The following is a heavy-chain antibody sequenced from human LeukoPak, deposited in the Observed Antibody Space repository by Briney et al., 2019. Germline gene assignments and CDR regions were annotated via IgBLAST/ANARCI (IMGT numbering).Heavy chain of an antibody. V-gene: IGHV3-23*01. Sequence: PGGSLRLSCAASGFTFSGYAMSWVRQAPGKGLEWVSAISGSGGSTYYADSVKGRFTISRDNTKNTLYLQMNSLRAEDTAVYYCATPALGQLVGDYWGQGTLVTVSS. CDR2: ISGSGGST. CDR1: GFTFSGYA. CDR3: ATPALGQLVGDY. D-gene: IGHD6-6*01. J-gene: IGHJ4*02.